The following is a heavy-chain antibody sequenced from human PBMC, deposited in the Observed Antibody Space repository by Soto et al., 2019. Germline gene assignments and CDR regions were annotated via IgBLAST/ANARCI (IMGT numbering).Heavy chain of an antibody. V-gene: IGHV1-58*02. CDR1: GFTFTSSA. CDR2: IVVGSGST. CDR3: AAMMVVPAASYYYYYYGMDV. Sequence: QMQLVQSGPEVKKPGTSVKVSCKASGFTFTSSAMQWVRQARGQRLEWIGWIVVGSGSTNYAQKFQERVTITRDMSTSTAYMELSSLRSEDTAVYYCAAMMVVPAASYYYYYYGMDVWGQGTTVTVSS. D-gene: IGHD2-2*01. J-gene: IGHJ6*02.